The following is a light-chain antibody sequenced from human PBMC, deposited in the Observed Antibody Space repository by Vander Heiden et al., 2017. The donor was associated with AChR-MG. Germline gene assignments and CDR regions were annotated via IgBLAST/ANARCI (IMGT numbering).Light chain of an antibody. V-gene: IGKV3-11*01. Sequence: EVVLTQSPATLSLSPGESATLSCRASQSVDSHLVWYQQKPGQAPRLLISDASSRASGIPARLSGSGFGTDFTLTMRSLEPEDFATYSCQQRNSWPPLTFGGGTKVEIK. J-gene: IGKJ4*01. CDR1: QSVDSH. CDR2: DAS. CDR3: QQRNSWPPLT.